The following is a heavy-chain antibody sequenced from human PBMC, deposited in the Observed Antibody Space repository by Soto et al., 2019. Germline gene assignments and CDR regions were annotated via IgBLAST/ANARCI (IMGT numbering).Heavy chain of an antibody. CDR3: ASYRQWLRELDY. J-gene: IGHJ4*02. CDR2: ISAYNGNT. Sequence: ASVKVSCKASGYTFTSYGISWVRQAPGQGLDWMGWISAYNGNTNYAQKLQGRVTMTTDTSTSTAYMELRSLRSDDTAVYYCASYRQWLRELDYWGQGTLVTVYS. CDR1: GYTFTSYG. V-gene: IGHV1-18*01. D-gene: IGHD6-19*01.